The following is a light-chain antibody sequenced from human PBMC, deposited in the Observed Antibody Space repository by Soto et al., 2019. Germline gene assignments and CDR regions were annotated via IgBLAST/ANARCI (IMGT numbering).Light chain of an antibody. CDR2: GAS. CDR1: QSVSGSL. V-gene: IGKV3-20*01. Sequence: EIVLTQSPGTLSLSPGERATLSCRADQSVSGSLLAWYQQKPGQAPRLLIYGASNRATGISDRFSGSGSGTDFTLTISRLEPEDFVVYYCHQYGTVPLTFGGGTKVEI. J-gene: IGKJ4*01. CDR3: HQYGTVPLT.